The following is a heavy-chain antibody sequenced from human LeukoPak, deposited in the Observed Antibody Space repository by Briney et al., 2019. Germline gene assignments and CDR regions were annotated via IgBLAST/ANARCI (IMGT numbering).Heavy chain of an antibody. V-gene: IGHV1-18*01. D-gene: IGHD2-2*01. CDR1: DYTVTSYG. CDR3: ARDRPYCSSTSCYPYDY. CDR2: MSAYNGNT. Sequence: GASVEDSCKASDYTVTSYGISWGKQGPGEGLEWMGWMSAYNGNTNYAQKLQGRVTMTTDTSTSTAYMELRSLRSDDTAVYYCARDRPYCSSTSCYPYDYWGQGTLVTVSS. J-gene: IGHJ4*02.